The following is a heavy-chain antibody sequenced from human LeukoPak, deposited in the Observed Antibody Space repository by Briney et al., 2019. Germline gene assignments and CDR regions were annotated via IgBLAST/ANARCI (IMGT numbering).Heavy chain of an antibody. CDR2: ISWNSGSI. D-gene: IGHD3-22*01. J-gene: IGHJ4*02. CDR1: GFTFDDYA. V-gene: IGHV3-9*01. CDR3: TKDLYYYDSRGYFDY. Sequence: PGRSLRLSCAASGFTFDDYAMHWVRQAPGKGLEWVSGISWNSGSIGYADSVKGRFTISRDNAKNSLYLQMNSLRAEDTALYYCTKDLYYYDSRGYFDYWGQGTLVTVSS.